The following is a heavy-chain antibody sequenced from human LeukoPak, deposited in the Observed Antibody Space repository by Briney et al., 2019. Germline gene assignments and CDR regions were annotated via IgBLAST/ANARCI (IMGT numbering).Heavy chain of an antibody. V-gene: IGHV4-34*04. J-gene: IGHJ4*02. CDR1: GESFSGYY. CDR3: ARETAAAGSFIAINDY. D-gene: IGHD6-13*01. CDR2: IND. Sequence: SETLSLTCAVYGESFSGYYWSWIRQPPGKGLEWIGEINDNPSLKSRATISVDKSKNQFSLKMSSVTAADTAIYYCARETAAAGSFIAINDYWSQGTLVTVSS.